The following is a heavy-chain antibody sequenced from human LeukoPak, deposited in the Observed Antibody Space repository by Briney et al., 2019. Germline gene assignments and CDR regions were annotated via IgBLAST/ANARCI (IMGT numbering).Heavy chain of an antibody. CDR3: AKDRDYVWGSYRYFGLDY. CDR2: ISGSGGST. CDR1: GFTFSSYG. Sequence: GGSLRLSCAASGFTFSSYGMSWVRQAPGKGLGWVSAISGSGGSTYYADSVKGRFTISRDNSKNTLYLQMNSLRAEDTAVYYCAKDRDYVWGSYRYFGLDYWGQGTLVTVSS. D-gene: IGHD3-16*02. J-gene: IGHJ4*02. V-gene: IGHV3-23*01.